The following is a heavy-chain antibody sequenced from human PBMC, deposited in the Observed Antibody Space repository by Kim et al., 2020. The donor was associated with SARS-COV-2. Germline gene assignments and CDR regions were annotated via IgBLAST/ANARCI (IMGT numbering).Heavy chain of an antibody. V-gene: IGHV3-9*01. D-gene: IGHD4-17*01. CDR3: AKDRSYGDYGTHLDY. CDR2: ISWNSGSI. J-gene: IGHJ4*02. CDR1: GFTFDDYA. Sequence: GGSLRLSCAASGFTFDDYAMHWVRQAPGKGLEWVSGISWNSGSIGYADSVKGRFTISRDNAKNSLYLQMNSLRAEDTALYYCAKDRSYGDYGTHLDYWGQGTLVTVSS.